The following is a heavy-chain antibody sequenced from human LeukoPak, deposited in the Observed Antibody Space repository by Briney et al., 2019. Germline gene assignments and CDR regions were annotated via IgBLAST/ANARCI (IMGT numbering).Heavy chain of an antibody. V-gene: IGHV4-59*01. CDR2: IYYSGNT. CDR1: GGSISNKY. D-gene: IGHD6-6*01. Sequence: SETLSPTCTVSGGSISNKYWSWIRQPPGKGLEWIGYIYYSGNTNYNPSLKSRVTILVDTSKNQVSLKLSSVTAADTAVYFCARDWGVGGRPGYMDVWGKGTTVTVSS. J-gene: IGHJ6*03. CDR3: ARDWGVGGRPGYMDV.